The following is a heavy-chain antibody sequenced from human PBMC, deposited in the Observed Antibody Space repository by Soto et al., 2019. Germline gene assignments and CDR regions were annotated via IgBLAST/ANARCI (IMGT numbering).Heavy chain of an antibody. J-gene: IGHJ4*02. CDR2: MSGLGGST. Sequence: EVQLLESGGGLVQPGGSLRLSCTASGFTFSAYSMSWVRQAPGKGLEWVSGMSGLGGSTYYADSVKGRFTISRDNSKNTLYLQMHSLRVEDTAVYYCAKSNGDTWHQYFFDYWGQGTLLSVSS. CDR3: AKSNGDTWHQYFFDY. D-gene: IGHD2-8*01. CDR1: GFTFSAYS. V-gene: IGHV3-23*01.